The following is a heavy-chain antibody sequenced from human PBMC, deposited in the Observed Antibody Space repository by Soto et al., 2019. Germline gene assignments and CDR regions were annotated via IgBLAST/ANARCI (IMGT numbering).Heavy chain of an antibody. Sequence: GRSLRLSCAASGFTFSSYAMSWVRQAPGKGLEWVSAISGSGGSTYYADSVKGRFTISRDNSKNTLYLQMNSLRAEDTAVYYCAKHYYDSIGGAENNFDYWGQGTLVTVSS. J-gene: IGHJ4*02. V-gene: IGHV3-23*01. D-gene: IGHD3-22*01. CDR1: GFTFSSYA. CDR2: ISGSGGST. CDR3: AKHYYDSIGGAENNFDY.